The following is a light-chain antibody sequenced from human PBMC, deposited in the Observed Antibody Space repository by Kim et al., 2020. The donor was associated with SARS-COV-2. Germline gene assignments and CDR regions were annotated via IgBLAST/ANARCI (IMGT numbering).Light chain of an antibody. Sequence: RATLNGKSSQTVLYNTNNKNYLAWYQQKPGKAPKLLIYGASIRESGVSDRFSGSGSETDFTLTISSLQAEDVAVYDCQQYYSTPPSFGQGTKLEI. CDR2: GAS. CDR1: QTVLYNTNNKNY. V-gene: IGKV4-1*01. J-gene: IGKJ2*03. CDR3: QQYYSTPPS.